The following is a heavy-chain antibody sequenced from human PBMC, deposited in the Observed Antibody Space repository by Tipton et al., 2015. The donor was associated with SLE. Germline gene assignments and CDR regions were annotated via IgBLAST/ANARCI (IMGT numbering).Heavy chain of an antibody. CDR1: GFTFSSYG. CDR2: INHSGST. Sequence: LRLSCAASGFTFSSYGMHWVRQAPGKGLEWIGEINHSGSTNYNPSLKSRVTISVDTSKNQFSLKLSSVTAADTAVYYCARALSYSNYWRYWGQGTLVTVSS. J-gene: IGHJ4*02. CDR3: ARALSYSNYWRY. D-gene: IGHD4-11*01. V-gene: IGHV4-34*01.